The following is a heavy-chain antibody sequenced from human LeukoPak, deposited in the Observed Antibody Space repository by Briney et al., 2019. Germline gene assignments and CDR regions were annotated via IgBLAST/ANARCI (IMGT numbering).Heavy chain of an antibody. CDR2: IYYSGST. D-gene: IGHD4-17*01. Sequence: PSETLSLTCTVSGGSISSSSYYWGWIRQPPGKGLEWIGSIYYSGSTYYNPSLKSRVTISVDTSKNQFSLKLSSVTAADTAVYYCAASPPQAYDYGQAWFDPWGQGTLVSVSS. V-gene: IGHV4-39*07. CDR3: AASPPQAYDYGQAWFDP. CDR1: GGSISSSSYY. J-gene: IGHJ5*02.